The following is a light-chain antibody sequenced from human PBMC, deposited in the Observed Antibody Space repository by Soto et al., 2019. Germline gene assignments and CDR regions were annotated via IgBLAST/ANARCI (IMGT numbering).Light chain of an antibody. CDR1: QSISSY. J-gene: IGKJ2*01. Sequence: EILMTQSPSSLSASVGDRVTITCRASQSISSYLNWYQQKPGKAPKLLISAAASLQSGVPSRFSGGGSGSDFTLTITSLQPEDFATYYCQRSYSTPVHFGRGTKLEIK. V-gene: IGKV1-39*01. CDR3: QRSYSTPVH. CDR2: AAA.